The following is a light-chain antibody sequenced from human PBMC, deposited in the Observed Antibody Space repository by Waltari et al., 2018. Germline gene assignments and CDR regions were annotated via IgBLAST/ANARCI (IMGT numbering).Light chain of an antibody. CDR3: QKYDRLPAT. J-gene: IGKJ1*01. V-gene: IGKV3-20*01. Sequence: SCRASQSVSRFLASYQQKPGQAPRLLIYGASTRATGIPDRFSGSGSGTDFSLTISRLEPEDFAVYYCQKYDRLPATFGQGTKVEIK. CDR2: GAS. CDR1: QSVSRF.